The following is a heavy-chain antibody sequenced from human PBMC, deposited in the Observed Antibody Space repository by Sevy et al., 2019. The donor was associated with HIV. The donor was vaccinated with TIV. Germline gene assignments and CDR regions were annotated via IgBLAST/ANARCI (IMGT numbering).Heavy chain of an antibody. CDR3: ARLKRGFGDSFDY. Sequence: SETLSLTCAVSGYSISSGYYWGWIRQPPGKGLEWIGRIYHSGSTYYNPSLKSRVTISVDTSKNQFSLKLSSVTAADTAVYYCARLKRGFGDSFDYWGQGTLVTVSS. J-gene: IGHJ4*02. CDR1: GYSISSGYY. D-gene: IGHD3-10*01. V-gene: IGHV4-38-2*01. CDR2: IYHSGST.